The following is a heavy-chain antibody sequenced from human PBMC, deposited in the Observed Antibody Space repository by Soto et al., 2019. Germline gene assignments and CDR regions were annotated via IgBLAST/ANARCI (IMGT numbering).Heavy chain of an antibody. CDR3: ARPSGSYLYYFDY. V-gene: IGHV4-39*01. CDR1: GGSISSNYYY. J-gene: IGHJ4*02. CDR2: IYYSGGT. Sequence: SETLSLTCTVSGGSISSNYYYWGWIRQPPGKGLEWIGSIYYSGGTYYSPSLKSRVTISVDTSKNQFSLKLSSVTAADTAVYYCARPSGSYLYYFDYWGQGTLVTVSS. D-gene: IGHD1-26*01.